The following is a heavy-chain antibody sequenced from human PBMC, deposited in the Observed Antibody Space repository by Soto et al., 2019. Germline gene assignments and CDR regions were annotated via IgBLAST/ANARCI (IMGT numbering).Heavy chain of an antibody. CDR3: AKNCWSGLPLGGY. Sequence: EVQLLESGGGMVQPGGSLRLSCAASGFTFSSSAMSWVREAPGKGLEWVSGSDSSGERAQYADSVKGRFTISRDNSRNTLDLQMNSLRVDDTAVYFCAKNCWSGLPLGGYWGQGALVTVSS. CDR1: GFTFSSSA. CDR2: SDSSGERA. J-gene: IGHJ4*02. V-gene: IGHV3-23*05. D-gene: IGHD3-3*01.